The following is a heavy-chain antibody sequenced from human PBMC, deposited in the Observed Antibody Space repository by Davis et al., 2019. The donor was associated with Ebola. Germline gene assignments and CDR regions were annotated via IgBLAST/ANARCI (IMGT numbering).Heavy chain of an antibody. CDR2: ISAYNGNT. Sequence: ASVQVSCKASGYTFTSYGISWVRQAPGQGLEWMGWISAYNGNTNYAQKLQGRVTMTTDSSTSTAYMELRGLRSDDTAVYYCARKLGYWSSSSCYFSLSAFDIWGQGTLVTVSS. V-gene: IGHV1-18*01. D-gene: IGHD2-2*03. CDR1: GYTFTSYG. J-gene: IGHJ3*02. CDR3: ARKLGYWSSSSCYFSLSAFDI.